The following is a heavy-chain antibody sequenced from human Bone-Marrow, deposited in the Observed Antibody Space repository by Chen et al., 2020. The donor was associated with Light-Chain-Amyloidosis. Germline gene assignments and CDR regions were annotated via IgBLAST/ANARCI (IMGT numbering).Heavy chain of an antibody. V-gene: IGHV1-69*01. CDR3: ARVDDSSGY. CDR2: IIPIFGTA. CDR1: GGTFSSYT. Sequence: QVQLVGSGAEVKKLGSSVKVYCKASGGTFSSYTISGVRQAPGQGLEWMGGIIPIFGTANYAQKFQGRVTITADESTSTAYMELSSLRSEDTAVYYCARVDDSSGYWGQGTLVTVSS. D-gene: IGHD3-22*01. J-gene: IGHJ4*02.